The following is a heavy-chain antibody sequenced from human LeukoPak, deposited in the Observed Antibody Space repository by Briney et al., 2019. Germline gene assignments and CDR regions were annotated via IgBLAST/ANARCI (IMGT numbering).Heavy chain of an antibody. Sequence: GGSLRLSCAASGFTFSSYSMNWVRQAPGKGLEWVSYISSSSSTIYYADSVKGRFTISRDNSKNTLYLQMNSLRAEDTAVYYCAKGDSVVPAANSDYWGQGILVTVSS. J-gene: IGHJ4*02. V-gene: IGHV3-48*01. CDR2: ISSSSSTI. CDR1: GFTFSSYS. D-gene: IGHD2-2*01. CDR3: AKGDSVVPAANSDY.